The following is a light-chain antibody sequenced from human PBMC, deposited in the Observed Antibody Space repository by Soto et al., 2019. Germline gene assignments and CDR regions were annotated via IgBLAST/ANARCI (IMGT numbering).Light chain of an antibody. CDR3: SSYTGTSTFV. CDR2: DVN. V-gene: IGLV2-14*01. J-gene: IGLJ1*01. CDR1: SGDVGGYDY. Sequence: QSALTQPASVSGSPGQSITTSCTGTSGDVGGYDYVSWYQQLPGKAPKLMIYDVNNRPSGVSNRFSGSKSGNTASLTISGLQAEDEADYYCSSYTGTSTFVFGGGTKLTVL.